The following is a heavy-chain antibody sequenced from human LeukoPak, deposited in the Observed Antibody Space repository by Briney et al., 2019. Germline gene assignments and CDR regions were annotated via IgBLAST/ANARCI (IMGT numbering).Heavy chain of an antibody. Sequence: SVKVSCKASGGTFSSYTISWVRQAPGQGLEWMGGIIPIFGTANYAQKFQGRVTITADESTSTAYMELSSLRSEDTAVYYCASLGVYGSGSYYKKYYFDYWGQGTLVTVSS. CDR1: GGTFSSYT. J-gene: IGHJ4*02. CDR2: IIPIFGTA. V-gene: IGHV1-69*01. CDR3: ASLGVYGSGSYYKKYYFDY. D-gene: IGHD3-10*01.